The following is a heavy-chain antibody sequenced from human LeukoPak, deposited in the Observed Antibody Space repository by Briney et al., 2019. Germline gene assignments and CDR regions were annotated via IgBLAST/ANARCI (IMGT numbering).Heavy chain of an antibody. CDR3: ARGPYYGGSYEGFDF. Sequence: PGGSLRLSCAASGFSFNAYAMHWVRQAPGQGLEGVADISHDETDESSADSVKGRFTISRDNSKNTLYLQMETLRPEDTAFYYCARGPYYGGSYEGFDFWGQGTLVTVSS. CDR1: GFSFNAYA. CDR2: ISHDETDE. J-gene: IGHJ4*02. V-gene: IGHV3-30*04. D-gene: IGHD3-16*01.